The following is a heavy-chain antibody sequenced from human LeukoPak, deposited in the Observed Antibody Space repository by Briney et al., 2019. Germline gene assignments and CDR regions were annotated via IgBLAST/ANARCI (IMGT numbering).Heavy chain of an antibody. CDR1: GGSIGSGSYY. D-gene: IGHD3-10*01. V-gene: IGHV4-61*10. J-gene: IGHJ5*02. Sequence: PSETLSLTCTVSGGSIGSGSYYWSWIRQPAGKGLEWIGYIYYSGSTNYNPSLKSRVTISVDTSKNQFSLKLSSVTAADTAVYYCARREFLRITMVRGRLGGGFDPWGQGTLVTVSS. CDR2: IYYSGST. CDR3: ARREFLRITMVRGRLGGGFDP.